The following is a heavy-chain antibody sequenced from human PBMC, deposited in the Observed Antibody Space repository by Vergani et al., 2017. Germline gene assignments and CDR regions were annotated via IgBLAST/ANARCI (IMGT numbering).Heavy chain of an antibody. D-gene: IGHD1-7*01. J-gene: IGHJ4*02. CDR1: GGSISSGDYY. CDR2: IYYSGST. CDR3: ARLQARTGTFYYFDY. V-gene: IGHV4-30-4*01. Sequence: QVQLQESGPGLVKPSQTLSLTCTVSGGSISSGDYYWSWIRQPPGKGLEWIGYIYYSGSTNYNPSPKSRVTISVDTSKNQFSLKLSSVTAADTAVYYCARLQARTGTFYYFDYWGQGTLVTVSS.